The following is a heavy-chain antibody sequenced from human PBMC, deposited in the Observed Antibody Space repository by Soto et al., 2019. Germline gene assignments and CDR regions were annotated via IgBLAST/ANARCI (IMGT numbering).Heavy chain of an antibody. CDR1: GGSFSTYY. CDR3: ARKVDTAMVLAFDI. D-gene: IGHD5-18*01. CDR2: INHSGST. Sequence: QVQLQQWGAGLLKPAETLSLTCAVYGGSFSTYYWSWIRQPPGRGLEWIGEINHSGSTNYNPSLKRLVTISVDTSKNQFSLRLNSVTAADTAMYYCARKVDTAMVLAFDIWGQGTMVTVSS. V-gene: IGHV4-34*01. J-gene: IGHJ3*02.